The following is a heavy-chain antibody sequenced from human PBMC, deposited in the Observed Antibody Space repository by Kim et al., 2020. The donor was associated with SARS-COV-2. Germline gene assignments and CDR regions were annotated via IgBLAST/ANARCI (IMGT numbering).Heavy chain of an antibody. D-gene: IGHD3-16*01. Sequence: GGSLRLSCAASGFTFSSYGMHWVRQAPGKGLEWVAVISYDGSNKYYADSVKGRFTISRDNSKNTLYLQMNSLRAEDTAVYYCAKDSTMITFGGAVGSLFDICGQGTMVTVSS. CDR3: AKDSTMITFGGAVGSLFDI. J-gene: IGHJ3*02. V-gene: IGHV3-30*18. CDR1: GFTFSSYG. CDR2: ISYDGSNK.